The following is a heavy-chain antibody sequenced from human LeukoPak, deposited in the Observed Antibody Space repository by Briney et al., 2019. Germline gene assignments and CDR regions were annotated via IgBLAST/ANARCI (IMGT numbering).Heavy chain of an antibody. Sequence: GASVKVSCKASGGTFSSYAISWVRQAPGQGLEWMGGIIPIFGTANYAQKFQGRVTITTDESTSTAYMELSSLRSEDTAVYYCARGSDFWSGYYYFDYWGQGTLVTVSS. CDR2: IIPIFGTA. V-gene: IGHV1-69*05. D-gene: IGHD3-3*01. J-gene: IGHJ4*02. CDR1: GGTFSSYA. CDR3: ARGSDFWSGYYYFDY.